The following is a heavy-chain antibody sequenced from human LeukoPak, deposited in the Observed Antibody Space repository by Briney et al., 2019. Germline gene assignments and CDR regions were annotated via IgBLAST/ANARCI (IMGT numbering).Heavy chain of an antibody. V-gene: IGHV3-21*04. D-gene: IGHD3-22*01. CDR2: ISSSSSYI. J-gene: IGHJ4*02. CDR1: GFTFSDYS. Sequence: GGSLRLSCAASGFTFSDYSMNWVRQAPGKGLEWVSSISSSSSYISYADSVKGRFTISRDNAKNSLFLQMNSLRVDDTAVYYCAKGKEWRFYDSSGYYPFFDSWGQGTLVTVSS. CDR3: AKGKEWRFYDSSGYYPFFDS.